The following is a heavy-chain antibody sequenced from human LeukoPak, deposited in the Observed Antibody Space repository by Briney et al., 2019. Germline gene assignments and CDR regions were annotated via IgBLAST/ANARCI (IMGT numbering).Heavy chain of an antibody. D-gene: IGHD3-9*01. CDR1: GYTFTDYY. V-gene: IGHV1-69*13. CDR3: ARGGHYDILTGYSSQRNYFDY. J-gene: IGHJ4*02. CDR2: IIPIFGTA. Sequence: SVKVSCKTSGYTFTDYYMHWVRQAPGQGLEWMGGIIPIFGTANYAQKFQGRVTITADESTSTAYMELSSLRSEDTAVYYCARGGHYDILTGYSSQRNYFDYWGQGTLVTVSS.